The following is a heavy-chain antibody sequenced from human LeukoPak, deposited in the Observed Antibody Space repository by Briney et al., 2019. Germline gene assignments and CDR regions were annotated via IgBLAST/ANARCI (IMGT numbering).Heavy chain of an antibody. CDR2: IYPGDSDT. CDR1: GYSFTSYW. V-gene: IGHV5-51*01. J-gene: IGHJ4*02. Sequence: GESLKISCKGSGYSFTSYWIGWVRQMPGKGLEWMGIIYPGDSDTRYSPSFQGQVTISADKSISTAFLQWSSLKASDTAMYYCASNYYDSSGYHNFGAYHYWGQGTLVTVSS. D-gene: IGHD3-22*01. CDR3: ASNYYDSSGYHNFGAYHY.